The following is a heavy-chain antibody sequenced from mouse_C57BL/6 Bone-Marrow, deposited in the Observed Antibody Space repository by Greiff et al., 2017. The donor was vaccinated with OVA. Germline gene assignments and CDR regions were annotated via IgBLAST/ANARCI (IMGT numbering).Heavy chain of an antibody. V-gene: IGHV14-4*01. CDR3: DGNYY. D-gene: IGHD2-1*01. J-gene: IGHJ2*01. Sequence: VQLQLSGAELVRPGASVKLSCTASGIIIKDDYMHWVKQRPEQGLEWIGWIDPENGDTEYALKFQGKATITVDTSSNTAYLQLSSLTSEDTAVYYVDGNYYSGQGTTLTVTS. CDR1: GIIIKDDY. CDR2: IDPENGDT.